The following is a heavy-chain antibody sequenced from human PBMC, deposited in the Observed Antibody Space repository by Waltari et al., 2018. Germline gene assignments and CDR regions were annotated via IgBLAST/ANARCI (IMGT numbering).Heavy chain of an antibody. CDR2: INPNSGGT. CDR3: ARDLHYYDSSGCY. D-gene: IGHD3-22*01. V-gene: IGHV1-2*02. Sequence: QGQLVQSGAEAKKPGASVKVSCKAGGYTFPGNSMPWGPQAPGQGLEWMGWINPNSGGTNYAQKFQGRVTMTRDTSISTAYMELSRLRSDDTAVYYCARDLHYYDSSGCYWGQGTLVTVSS. J-gene: IGHJ4*02. CDR1: GYTFPGNS.